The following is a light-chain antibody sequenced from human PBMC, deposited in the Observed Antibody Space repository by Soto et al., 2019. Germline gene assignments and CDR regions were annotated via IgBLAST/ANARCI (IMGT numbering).Light chain of an antibody. CDR2: GAS. V-gene: IGKV3-20*01. CDR1: QSVTTQ. CDR3: QQYGGSTRT. Sequence: IVLTQSPCTLSLSPGERATLSCRASQSVTTQLAWYQQKPGQAPRLIIHGASSRATGVPDRITGSGSGTDFTLSISRLEHEDFAVYYCQQYGGSTRTFGQGTKVEIK. J-gene: IGKJ1*01.